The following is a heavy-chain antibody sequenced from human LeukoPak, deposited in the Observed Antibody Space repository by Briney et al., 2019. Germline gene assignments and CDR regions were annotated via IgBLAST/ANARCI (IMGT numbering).Heavy chain of an antibody. CDR3: ARIGGGCSSTSCPWDY. D-gene: IGHD2-2*01. Sequence: VSVKVSCKASGYTFTSYGISWVRQAPGQGLEWMGWISAYNGNTNYAQKLQGRVTMTTDTSTSTAYMELRSLRSDDTAVYYCARIGGGCSSTSCPWDYWGQGTLVTVSS. J-gene: IGHJ4*02. V-gene: IGHV1-18*01. CDR1: GYTFTSYG. CDR2: ISAYNGNT.